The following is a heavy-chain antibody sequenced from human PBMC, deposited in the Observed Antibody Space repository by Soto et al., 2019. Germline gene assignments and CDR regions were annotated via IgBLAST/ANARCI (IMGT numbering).Heavy chain of an antibody. J-gene: IGHJ6*03. CDR2: ISWNSGSI. D-gene: IGHD1-1*01. Sequence: GGSLRLSCAASGFTFDDYAMHWVRQAPGKGLEWVSGISWNSGSIGYADSVKGRFTISRDNSKNTLYLQMNSLRAEDTAVYYCAKVPELECKYYYYSYYMDVWGKRSTVPVSS. CDR3: AKVPELECKYYYYSYYMDV. V-gene: IGHV3-9*01. CDR1: GFTFDDYA.